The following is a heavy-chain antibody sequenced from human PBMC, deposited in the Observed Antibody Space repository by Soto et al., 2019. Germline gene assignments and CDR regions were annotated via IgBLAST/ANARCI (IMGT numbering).Heavy chain of an antibody. CDR1: GGTFSSYA. V-gene: IGHV1-69*06. CDR3: ARAWGGGIVGGAHAFDI. CDR2: IIPIFGTA. Sequence: SVKVSCKASGGTFSSYAISWVRQAPGQGLEWMGGIIPIFGTANYAQKFQGRVTITADKSTSTAYMELSSLRSEDTAVYYCARAWGGGIVGGAHAFDIWGQGTMVTVSS. J-gene: IGHJ3*02. D-gene: IGHD3-22*01.